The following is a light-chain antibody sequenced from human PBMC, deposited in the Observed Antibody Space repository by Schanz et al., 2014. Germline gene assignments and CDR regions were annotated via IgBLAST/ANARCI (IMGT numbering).Light chain of an antibody. CDR2: GAS. CDR1: QSVNSIY. V-gene: IGKV3-20*01. J-gene: IGKJ3*01. CDR3: QQYGSTPLFT. Sequence: EIVLTQSPGTLSLSPGERATLSCRASQSVNSIYLAWYQQKPGQAPRLLIYGASSRAAGIPDRFSGSGSGTDFTLTISRLEPDDFAVYYCQQYGSTPLFTFGPGTKVDMK.